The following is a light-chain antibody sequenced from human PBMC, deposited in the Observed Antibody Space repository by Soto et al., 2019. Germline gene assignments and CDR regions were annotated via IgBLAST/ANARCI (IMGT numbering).Light chain of an antibody. CDR1: QSTGKH. CDR2: AAY. Sequence: DIQMTQSPSSLSASVGDRVTITCRASQSTGKHLNWYQQKPGKAPKLLIYAAYNLQSGVTSRFSGSGSGTDFTLTVNSLQPEDFATYYCQPGYTSAITVGPVTRLDIK. V-gene: IGKV1-39*01. J-gene: IGKJ5*01. CDR3: QPGYTSAIT.